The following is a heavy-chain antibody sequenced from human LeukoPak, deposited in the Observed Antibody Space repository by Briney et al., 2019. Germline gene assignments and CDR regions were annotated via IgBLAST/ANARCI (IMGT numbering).Heavy chain of an antibody. CDR2: IRYDGSNK. CDR3: ANSTEREPVGLY. D-gene: IGHD1-14*01. CDR1: GFTFSSYG. J-gene: IGHJ4*02. Sequence: GGSLRLSCVASGFTFSSYGMHWVRQAPGKGLEWVAFIRYDGSNKYYADSVKGRFTISRDNSKNTLYLQMNSLRAEDTAVYCCANSTEREPVGLYWGQGTLVTVSS. V-gene: IGHV3-30*02.